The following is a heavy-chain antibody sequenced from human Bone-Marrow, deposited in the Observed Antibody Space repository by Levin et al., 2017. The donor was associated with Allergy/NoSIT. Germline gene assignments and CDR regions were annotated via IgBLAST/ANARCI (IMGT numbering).Heavy chain of an antibody. V-gene: IGHV2-5*01. CDR3: AHSYNFWSGYFHHYDDYGMDV. D-gene: IGHD3-3*01. J-gene: IGHJ6*02. CDR1: GFSLSTSGVG. CDR2: IYWNDDK. Sequence: ESGPTLVKPTQTLTLTCTFSGFSLSTSGVGVGWIRQPPGKALEWLALIYWNDDKRYSPSLKSRLTITKDTSKNQVVLTMTNMDPVDTATYYCAHSYNFWSGYFHHYDDYGMDVWGQGTTVTVSS.